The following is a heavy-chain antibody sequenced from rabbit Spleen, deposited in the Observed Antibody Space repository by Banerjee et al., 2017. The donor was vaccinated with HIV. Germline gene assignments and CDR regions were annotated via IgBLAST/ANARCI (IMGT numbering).Heavy chain of an antibody. CDR1: GVSFSGSSY. J-gene: IGHJ6*01. CDR2: IEGGSSAFS. CDR3: ARDTGSSFSSYGMDL. V-gene: IGHV1S45*01. Sequence: EQLEESGGGLVKPEGSLTLTCKASGVSFSGSSYMCWVRQAPGKGLEWIACIEGGSSAFSYFASWAKGRFTISKTSSTTVTLQMTSLTAADTATYFCARDTGSSFSSYGMDLWGPGTLVTVS. D-gene: IGHD8-1*01.